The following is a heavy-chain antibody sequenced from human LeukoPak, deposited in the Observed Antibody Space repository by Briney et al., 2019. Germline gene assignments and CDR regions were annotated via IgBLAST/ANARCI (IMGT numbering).Heavy chain of an antibody. CDR2: MSHDETTI. Sequence: GGSLRLSCAASGFTFGSRAMHWVRQAPGKGLEWIAVMSHDETTIYYADTVKGRFTVSRDNSMNTLYLQMNSLRSEDTAIYYCARDRSYFGGTRGLDSWGQGTLVTVSS. CDR1: GFTFGSRA. V-gene: IGHV3-30*04. D-gene: IGHD3-16*01. J-gene: IGHJ4*02. CDR3: ARDRSYFGGTRGLDS.